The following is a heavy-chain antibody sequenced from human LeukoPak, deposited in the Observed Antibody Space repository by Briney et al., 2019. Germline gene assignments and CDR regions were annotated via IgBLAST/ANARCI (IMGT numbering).Heavy chain of an antibody. Sequence: GGSLRLSCAASGFTFSSYAMHWVRQAPGKGLEYVSAISSNGGSTYYANSVKGRFTISRDNSKNTLYLQMNTLRAEDTAVYYCAKDYYDSSGYLDDFDIWGQGTMVTVSS. J-gene: IGHJ3*02. CDR3: AKDYYDSSGYLDDFDI. CDR2: ISSNGGST. D-gene: IGHD3-22*01. V-gene: IGHV3-64*01. CDR1: GFTFSSYA.